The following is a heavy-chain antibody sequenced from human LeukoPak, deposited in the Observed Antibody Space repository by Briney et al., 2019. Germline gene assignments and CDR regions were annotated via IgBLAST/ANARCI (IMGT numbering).Heavy chain of an antibody. CDR2: ISGGST. CDR1: GFTISSNE. CDR3: AKAPPPYYYGSSDGTWFDP. V-gene: IGHV3-38-3*01. J-gene: IGHJ5*02. Sequence: GGSLRLSCAASGFTISSNEMRWVRQAPGKGVEWVSSISGGSTNYAKKGRFTFSRDTSKNTLHLQMNSLRVEDTAVYYCAKAPPPYYYGSSDGTWFDPWGQGTLVTVSS. D-gene: IGHD3-10*01.